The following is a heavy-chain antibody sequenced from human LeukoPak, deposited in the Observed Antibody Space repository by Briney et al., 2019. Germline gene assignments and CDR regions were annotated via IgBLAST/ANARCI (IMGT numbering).Heavy chain of an antibody. Sequence: GGSLRLSCAASGFTFSSYGMHWVRQAPGKGLEWVAVISYDGSNKYYADSVKGRFTISRDNSKNTLYLQMNSLRAEDTAVYYCAKDHIPTVTTHHPSYFDYWGQGTLVTVSS. J-gene: IGHJ4*02. CDR3: AKDHIPTVTTHHPSYFDY. D-gene: IGHD4-17*01. V-gene: IGHV3-30*18. CDR1: GFTFSSYG. CDR2: ISYDGSNK.